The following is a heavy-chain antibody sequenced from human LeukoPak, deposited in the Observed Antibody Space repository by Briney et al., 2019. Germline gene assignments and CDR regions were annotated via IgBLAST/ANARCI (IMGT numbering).Heavy chain of an antibody. J-gene: IGHJ5*02. CDR1: GFTFSNYW. Sequence: GESLILSCAASGFTFSNYWMHWVRQAPGKGLVWVSHINSDGSSTAYADSVKGRFTISRDNAKNTLYLQMNSLRAEDTAVYYCAKSEGYNWFDPWGQGTLVTVSS. V-gene: IGHV3-74*01. CDR2: INSDGSST. CDR3: AKSEGYNWFDP.